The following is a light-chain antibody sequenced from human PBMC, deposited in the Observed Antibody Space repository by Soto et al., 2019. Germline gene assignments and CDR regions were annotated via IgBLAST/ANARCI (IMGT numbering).Light chain of an antibody. Sequence: QSVLSHPASVSWSPGHSISISCTGTRSDVGAYNYVSWYQQHPGKAPKLMISEVTNRLSGVSDRFSGSKSGNTASLTISGLQAEDEADYYCSSFTSRFTFVFGTGTKVTVL. V-gene: IGLV2-14*01. J-gene: IGLJ1*01. CDR1: RSDVGAYNY. CDR3: SSFTSRFTFV. CDR2: EVT.